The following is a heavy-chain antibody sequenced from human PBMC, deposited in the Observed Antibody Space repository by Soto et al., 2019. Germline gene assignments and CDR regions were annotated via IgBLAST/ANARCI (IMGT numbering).Heavy chain of an antibody. V-gene: IGHV3-30*18. D-gene: IGHD5-12*01. J-gene: IGHJ4*02. CDR3: AKDRSRGREMATINY. CDR1: GFIFSSYG. CDR2: ISSDGSNK. Sequence: QVQLVESGGGVVQPGRSLRLSCAASGFIFSSYGMHWVRQAPGKGLEWVALISSDGSNKYYADSVKGRFTISIDNSENTVDLQMNSLRAEDTAVYYCAKDRSRGREMATINYWGQGTLVTVSS.